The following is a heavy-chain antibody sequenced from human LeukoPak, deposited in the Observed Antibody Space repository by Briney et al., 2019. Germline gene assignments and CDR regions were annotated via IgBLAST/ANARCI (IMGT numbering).Heavy chain of an antibody. CDR3: AGGGGQYQLLPFRN. CDR1: GFTFSSYA. D-gene: IGHD2-2*01. CDR2: ISGSGGST. J-gene: IGHJ4*02. V-gene: IGHV3-23*01. Sequence: SGGSLRLSCAASGFTFSSYAMIWVRQAPGKGLEWVSAISGSGGSTYYADSVKGRFTISRDNSKNTLYLQMNSLRAEDTAVYYCAGGGGQYQLLPFRNWGQGTLVTVSS.